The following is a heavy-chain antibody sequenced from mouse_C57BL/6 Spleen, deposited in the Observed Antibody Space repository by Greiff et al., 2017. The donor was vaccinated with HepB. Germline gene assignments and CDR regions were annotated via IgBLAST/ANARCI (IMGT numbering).Heavy chain of an antibody. CDR1: GYTFTSYW. CDR3: ARRDYYGEDYFDY. CDR2: IDPSDSET. V-gene: IGHV1-52*01. Sequence: VQLQQPGAELLRPGSSVKLSCKASGYTFTSYWMHWVKQRPIQGLEWIGNIDPSDSETHYNQKFKDKATLTVDKSSSTAYMQLSSLTSEDSAVYYCARRDYYGEDYFDYWGQGTTLTVSS. D-gene: IGHD2-1*01. J-gene: IGHJ2*01.